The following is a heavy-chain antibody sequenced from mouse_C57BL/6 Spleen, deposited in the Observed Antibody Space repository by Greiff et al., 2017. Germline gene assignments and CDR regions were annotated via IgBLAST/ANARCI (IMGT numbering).Heavy chain of an antibody. Sequence: VQLQQPGAELVKPGASVKLSCKASGYTFTSYWMHWVKQRPGQGLEWIGMIHPNSGSTNYNEKFKSKATLTVDKSSSTAYMQLSSLTSEDSAVYYCARQQLRLSFAYWGQGTLVTVSA. CDR2: IHPNSGST. CDR1: GYTFTSYW. CDR3: ARQQLRLSFAY. D-gene: IGHD3-2*02. J-gene: IGHJ3*01. V-gene: IGHV1-64*01.